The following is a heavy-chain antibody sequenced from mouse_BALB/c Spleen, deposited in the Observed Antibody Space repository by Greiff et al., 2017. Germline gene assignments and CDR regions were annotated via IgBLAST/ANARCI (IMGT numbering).Heavy chain of an antibody. CDR2: INPSNGRT. CDR1: GYTFTSYW. J-gene: IGHJ2*01. CDR3: AREGYLYYCDY. D-gene: IGHD2-2*01. Sequence: QVQLQQPGAELVKPGASVKLSCKASGYTFTSYWMHWVKQRPGQGLEWIGEINPSNGRTNYNEKFKSKATLTVDKSSSTAYMQLSSLTSEDSAVYYCAREGYLYYCDYWGQGTTLTVSS. V-gene: IGHV1S81*02.